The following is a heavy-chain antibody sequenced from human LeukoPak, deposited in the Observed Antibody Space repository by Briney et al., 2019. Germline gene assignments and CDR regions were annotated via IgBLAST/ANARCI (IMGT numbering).Heavy chain of an antibody. CDR3: ARHFASSGWYDHAFDI. D-gene: IGHD6-19*01. V-gene: IGHV4-59*08. J-gene: IGHJ3*02. CDR2: IYYSGST. Sequence: SETLSLTCTVSGGSLSSYYWSWIRQPPGKGLEWIGYIYYSGSTNYNPSLKSRVTISVDTSKNQFSLQLNSVTPEDTAVYYCARHFASSGWYDHAFDIWGQGTMVTVSS. CDR1: GGSLSSYY.